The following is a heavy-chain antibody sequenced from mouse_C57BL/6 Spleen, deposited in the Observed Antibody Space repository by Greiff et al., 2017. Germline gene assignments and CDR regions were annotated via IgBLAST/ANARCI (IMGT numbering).Heavy chain of an antibody. Sequence: EVKVVESEGGLVQPGSSMKLSCTASGFTFSDYYMAWVRQVPEKGLEWVANINYDGSSTYYLDSLKSRFIISRDNAKNILYLQMSSLKSEDTATYYCARCVYYGSDYYAMDYWGQGTSVTVSS. CDR3: ARCVYYGSDYYAMDY. CDR1: GFTFSDYY. V-gene: IGHV5-16*01. CDR2: INYDGSST. J-gene: IGHJ4*01. D-gene: IGHD1-1*01.